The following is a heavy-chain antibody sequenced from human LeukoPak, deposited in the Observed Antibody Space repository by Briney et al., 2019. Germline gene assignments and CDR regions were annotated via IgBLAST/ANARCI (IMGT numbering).Heavy chain of an antibody. V-gene: IGHV4-34*01. J-gene: IGHJ4*02. Sequence: PSETLSLTCAVYGGSFSGYYWSWIRQPPGKGLEWIGEINHSGSTNYNPSLKSRVTISVDTSKNQFSLKLSSVTAADTAVYYCSRGGSVLRYFEDFDYWGQGTLVTVSS. CDR2: INHSGST. CDR1: GGSFSGYY. D-gene: IGHD3-9*01. CDR3: SRGGSVLRYFEDFDY.